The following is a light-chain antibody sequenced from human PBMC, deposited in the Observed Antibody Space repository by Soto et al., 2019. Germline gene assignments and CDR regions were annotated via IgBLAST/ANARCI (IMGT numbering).Light chain of an antibody. CDR1: ETVATN. Sequence: EVMLIQSPATLSMSPGERATLSCRASETVATNLAWYQQKPGQAPRLLISGASTRAAGISDRFRGGGSGTEFTLTITSLRSEVSGTYYCQQYFEWPPMTFGQGTKVEI. J-gene: IGKJ1*01. CDR3: QQYFEWPPMT. CDR2: GAS. V-gene: IGKV3-15*01.